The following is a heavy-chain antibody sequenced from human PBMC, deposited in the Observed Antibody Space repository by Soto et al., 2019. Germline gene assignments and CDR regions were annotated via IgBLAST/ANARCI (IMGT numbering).Heavy chain of an antibody. J-gene: IGHJ4*02. D-gene: IGHD3-10*01. V-gene: IGHV4-4*02. Sequence: SETLSLTCAVSGVSISSGNWWTWVRQSPQRGLEYIGEIFHDGTANYYPSFERRVAISVDTSKNQFSLKLTSVTAADTAIYFCARLLYDTRLNYMHFDFWGQGTPVTVSS. CDR3: ARLLYDTRLNYMHFDF. CDR1: GVSISSGNW. CDR2: IFHDGTA.